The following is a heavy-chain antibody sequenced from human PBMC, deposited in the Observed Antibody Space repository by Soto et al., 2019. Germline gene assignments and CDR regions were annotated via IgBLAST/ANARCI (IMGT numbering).Heavy chain of an antibody. CDR1: GFSLSNDRMG. Sequence: SGPKLVNHTETLTLTCTVSGFSLSNDRMGVSWIRQPPGKALEWLAHIFSNDEKSYSTSLKSRLTISKDTSKSQVVLTMTNMDPVDTATYYCARIPDSYGHYFFDYWGQGTLVTVSS. V-gene: IGHV2-26*01. J-gene: IGHJ4*02. CDR3: ARIPDSYGHYFFDY. CDR2: IFSNDEK. D-gene: IGHD5-18*01.